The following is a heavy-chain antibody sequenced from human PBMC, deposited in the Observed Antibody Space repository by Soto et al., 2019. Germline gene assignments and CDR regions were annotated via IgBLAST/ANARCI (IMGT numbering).Heavy chain of an antibody. J-gene: IGHJ5*02. CDR2: IYYSGST. Sequence: SETLSLTCTVSGGSISSYYWSWIRQPPGKGLEWIGYIYYSGSTNYNPSLKSRVTISVDTSKNQFSLKLSSVTAADTALYYCARLPWADYGGIFDPWGQGTLVTV. CDR3: ARLPWADYGGIFDP. V-gene: IGHV4-59*01. D-gene: IGHD4-17*01. CDR1: GGSISSYY.